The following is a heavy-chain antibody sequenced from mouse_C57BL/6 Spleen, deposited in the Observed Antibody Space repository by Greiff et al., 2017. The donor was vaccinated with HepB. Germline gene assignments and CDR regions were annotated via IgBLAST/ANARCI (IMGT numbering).Heavy chain of an antibody. CDR1: GYTFTSYG. Sequence: VQLVESGAELARPGASVKLSCKASGYTFTSYGISWVKQRTGQGLEWIGEIYPRSGNTYYNEKFKGKATLTADKSSSTAYMELRSLTSEDSAVYFCARGEDYYGSYWGQGTLVTVSA. CDR3: ARGEDYYGSY. D-gene: IGHD1-1*01. V-gene: IGHV1-81*01. J-gene: IGHJ3*01. CDR2: IYPRSGNT.